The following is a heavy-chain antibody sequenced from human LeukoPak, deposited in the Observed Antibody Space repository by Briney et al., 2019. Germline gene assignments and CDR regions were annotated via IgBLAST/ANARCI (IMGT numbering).Heavy chain of an antibody. CDR2: ITGSSDKT. J-gene: IGHJ4*02. D-gene: IGHD6-13*01. Sequence: GGSPRLSCAASGFTLSSYAMNWVRQAPGKGLEWVSGITGSSDKTFYADSVKGRFTISRDSSKNTMYLQMNSLRGEDSAVYYCAKDLSSSWQIDYWGQGTLVTVSS. CDR3: AKDLSSSWQIDY. CDR1: GFTLSSYA. V-gene: IGHV3-23*01.